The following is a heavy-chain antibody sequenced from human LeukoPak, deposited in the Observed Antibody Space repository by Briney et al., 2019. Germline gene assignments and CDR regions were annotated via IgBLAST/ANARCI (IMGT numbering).Heavy chain of an antibody. CDR2: ISYDGSNK. Sequence: GGSLRLSCAASGFTFSSYAMHWVRQAPGKGQEWVAVISYDGSNKYYADSVKGRFTISRDNSKNTLYLQMNSLRAEDTAVYYCARASSCSGGSCYYGYFDYWGQGTLVTVSS. CDR3: ARASSCSGGSCYYGYFDY. CDR1: GFTFSSYA. D-gene: IGHD2-15*01. V-gene: IGHV3-30-3*01. J-gene: IGHJ4*02.